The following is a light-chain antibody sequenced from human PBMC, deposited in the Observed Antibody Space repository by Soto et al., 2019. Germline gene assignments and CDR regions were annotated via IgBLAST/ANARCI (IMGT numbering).Light chain of an antibody. CDR1: QSIRNG. J-gene: IGKJ4*01. CDR2: AAS. CDR3: LLHNRYPLLT. Sequence: DIQMTQSPSSLSASVGDRVTITCRASQSIRNGLGWYQQKPVKAPRRLIYAASSLQSGVPTRFSGSGSGTEFALIISILQHDDFAAYCFLLHNRYPLLTFGGGTKVEIK. V-gene: IGKV1-17*01.